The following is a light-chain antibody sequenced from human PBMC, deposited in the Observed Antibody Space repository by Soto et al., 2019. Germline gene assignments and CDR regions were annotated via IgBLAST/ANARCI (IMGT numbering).Light chain of an antibody. CDR1: QSFSGT. CDR3: QQYDTYSRT. J-gene: IGKJ1*01. Sequence: DIQMTQSPSTLSASVGDRVTITCRASQSFSGTLAWYQQKPGKAPKLLIFDASSLERGVPSRFSGSGSGTEFTLTISSLQTDDFATYYCQQYDTYSRTFGQGTKGDIK. CDR2: DAS. V-gene: IGKV1-5*01.